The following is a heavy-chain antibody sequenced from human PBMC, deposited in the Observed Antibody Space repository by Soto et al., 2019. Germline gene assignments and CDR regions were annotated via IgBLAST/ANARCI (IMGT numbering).Heavy chain of an antibody. CDR3: ARDLTTVVTGYYYGMDV. Sequence: LKISWKGSGYSFTSYWISWVRQMPGKGLEWMGRIDPSDSYTNYSPSFQGHVTISADKSISTAYLQWSSLKASDTAMYYCARDLTTVVTGYYYGMDVWGQGTTVTVSS. CDR1: GYSFTSYW. CDR2: IDPSDSYT. V-gene: IGHV5-10-1*01. D-gene: IGHD4-17*01. J-gene: IGHJ6*02.